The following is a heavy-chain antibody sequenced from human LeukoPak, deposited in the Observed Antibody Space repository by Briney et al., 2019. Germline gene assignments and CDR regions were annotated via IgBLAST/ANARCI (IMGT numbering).Heavy chain of an antibody. J-gene: IGHJ4*02. V-gene: IGHV3-11*03. D-gene: IGHD1-26*01. CDR3: ARRRYSGSYFLAD. CDR1: GFTFSDYY. Sequence: PGGSLRLSCAASGFTFSDYYMSWIRQAPGKGLEWGSYISSSSSYTNYADSVKGRFTISRDNAKNSLYLQMKSLRAEDTAVYYCARRRYSGSYFLADWGQGTLVTVSS. CDR2: ISSSSSYT.